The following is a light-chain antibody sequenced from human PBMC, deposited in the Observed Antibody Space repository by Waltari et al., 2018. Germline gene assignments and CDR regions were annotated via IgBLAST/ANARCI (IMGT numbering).Light chain of an antibody. V-gene: IGLV3-1*01. CDR3: QAWDSSTVV. CDR1: QLGDKY. Sequence: SYELTQPPSVSVYPGQTASITSSGAQLGDKYACWYQPKPGQSPVLVIYQHSKGPSGILERFSGSNAGNTATLTISGTQAMDEADYYCQAWDSSTVVFGGGTKLTVL. J-gene: IGLJ2*01. CDR2: QHS.